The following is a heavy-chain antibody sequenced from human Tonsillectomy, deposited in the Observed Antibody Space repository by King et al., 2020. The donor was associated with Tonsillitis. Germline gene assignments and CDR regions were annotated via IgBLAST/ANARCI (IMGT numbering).Heavy chain of an antibody. V-gene: IGHV3-48*04. CDR2: ISGGSSSI. CDR3: ARVGRGVITDDAFDM. CDR1: GFTFSSHA. D-gene: IGHD3-22*01. Sequence: EVQLVESGGHLVQPGGSLRLSCVASGFTFSSHAMNWVRQAPGKGLEWVSYISGGSSSIYYADSVKGRFTISRDNAKNSLYLQMHSLRAEDTAVYYCARVGRGVITDDAFDMWGQGTMGTVSS. J-gene: IGHJ3*02.